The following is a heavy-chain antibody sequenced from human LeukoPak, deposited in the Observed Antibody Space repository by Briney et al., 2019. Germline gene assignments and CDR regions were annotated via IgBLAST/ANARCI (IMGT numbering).Heavy chain of an antibody. CDR2: ISASVSNT. D-gene: IGHD6-19*01. CDR1: GFTFGSYA. CDR3: AKRLAVLGPSFDL. V-gene: IGHV3-23*01. J-gene: IGHJ4*02. Sequence: GESLRLSCTASGFTFGSYAMSWVRQAPGRGLEWVPAISASVSNTYYADSVRGRFTISRDNSKNTLYLQMNSLTPEDTAIYYCAKRLAVLGPSFDLWGQGALVTVSS.